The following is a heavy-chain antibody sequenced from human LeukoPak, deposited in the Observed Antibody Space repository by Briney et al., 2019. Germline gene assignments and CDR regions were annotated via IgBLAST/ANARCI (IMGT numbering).Heavy chain of an antibody. D-gene: IGHD3-22*01. CDR1: GFTFSSYG. Sequence: GGSLRLSCVGSGFTFSSYGMSWVRQAPGKGLEWVSIISDSGGDTYYADSVKGRFTISRDNSKNTLYLQMNSLRAEDTAVYYCARDAYYDSTGLSAFDIWGQGTMVTVSS. CDR3: ARDAYYDSTGLSAFDI. J-gene: IGHJ3*02. V-gene: IGHV3-23*01. CDR2: ISDSGGDT.